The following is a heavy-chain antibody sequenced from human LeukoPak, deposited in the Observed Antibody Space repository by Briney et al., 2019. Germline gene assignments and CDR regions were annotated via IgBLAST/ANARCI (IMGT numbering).Heavy chain of an antibody. D-gene: IGHD2-15*01. J-gene: IGHJ6*02. Sequence: GGSLRLSCAASAFTFNSYSMSWVRHAPWKGLEWVLSISGNGGRTYDADSVKGRFTISRDNSKSTLYLQMNSLRAEDTAVYYCAKPPVVAATRGYYYYYSMDVWGQGTTVTVSS. CDR2: ISGNGGRT. CDR1: AFTFNSYS. CDR3: AKPPVVAATRGYYYYYSMDV. V-gene: IGHV3-23*01.